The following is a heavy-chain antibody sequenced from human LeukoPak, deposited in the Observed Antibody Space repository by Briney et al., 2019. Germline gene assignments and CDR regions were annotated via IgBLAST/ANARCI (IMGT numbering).Heavy chain of an antibody. CDR3: ARLWTYYYGSGSLSWFDP. CDR2: IIPILGIA. J-gene: IGHJ5*02. CDR1: GGTFSSYA. Sequence: SVKVSCKASGGTFSSYAISWVRQAPGQGLEWMGRIIPILGIANYAQKFQGGVTITADKSTSTAYMELSSLRSEDTAVYYCARLWTYYYGSGSLSWFDPWGQGTLVTVSS. D-gene: IGHD3-10*01. V-gene: IGHV1-69*04.